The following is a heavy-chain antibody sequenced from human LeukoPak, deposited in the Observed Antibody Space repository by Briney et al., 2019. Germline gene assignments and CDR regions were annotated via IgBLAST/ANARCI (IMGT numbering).Heavy chain of an antibody. J-gene: IGHJ4*02. Sequence: GGSLRLSCAASGFTFSSYAMHWVRQAPGKGLEWVAVISYDGSNKYYADSVKGRFTISRDNSKNTLYLQMNSLRAEDTALYYCAKDSHSLSLTPYYFDYWGQGTLVTVSS. D-gene: IGHD1-14*01. CDR1: GFTFSSYA. V-gene: IGHV3-30-3*01. CDR2: ISYDGSNK. CDR3: AKDSHSLSLTPYYFDY.